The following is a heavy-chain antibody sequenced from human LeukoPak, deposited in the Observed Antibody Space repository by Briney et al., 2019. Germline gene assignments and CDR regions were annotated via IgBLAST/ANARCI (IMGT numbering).Heavy chain of an antibody. CDR2: MSGSGDST. CDR3: AKGDQRDSSGWPPYGV. CDR1: GFTFSSNA. D-gene: IGHD6-19*01. V-gene: IGHV3-23*01. Sequence: PGGSLRLSCAASGFTFSSNAMSWVRQAPGKGLEWVSAMSGSGDSTYYADSVKGRFTISRENSKNTLYLQMNSLRAEDTAVYYCAKGDQRDSSGWPPYGVWGQGTTVTVSS. J-gene: IGHJ6*02.